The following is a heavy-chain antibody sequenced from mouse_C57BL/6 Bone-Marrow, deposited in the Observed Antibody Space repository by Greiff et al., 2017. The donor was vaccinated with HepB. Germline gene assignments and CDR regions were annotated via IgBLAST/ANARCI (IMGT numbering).Heavy chain of an antibody. CDR3: ARGQLRLLSWFAY. D-gene: IGHD3-2*02. J-gene: IGHJ3*01. CDR1: GYTFTSYT. Sequence: VQLQQSGAELARPGASVKMSCKASGYTFTSYTMHWVKQRPGQGLEWIGYINPSSGYTKYNQKFKDKATLTADKSSSTAYMQLSSLTSEDSAVYYCARGQLRLLSWFAYWGQGTLVTVSA. V-gene: IGHV1-4*01. CDR2: INPSSGYT.